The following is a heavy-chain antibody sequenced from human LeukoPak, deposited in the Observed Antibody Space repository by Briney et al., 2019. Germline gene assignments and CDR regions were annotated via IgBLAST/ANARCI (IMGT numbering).Heavy chain of an antibody. Sequence: PSETLSLTCTVSGGSISSYYWSWIRQLPGKGLEWIGYIYYSGSTNYNPSLKSRVTISVDTSKNQFSLKLSSVTAADTAVYYCASLDTTVTLFDYWGQGTLVTVSS. D-gene: IGHD4-17*01. J-gene: IGHJ4*02. CDR2: IYYSGST. V-gene: IGHV4-59*08. CDR1: GGSISSYY. CDR3: ASLDTTVTLFDY.